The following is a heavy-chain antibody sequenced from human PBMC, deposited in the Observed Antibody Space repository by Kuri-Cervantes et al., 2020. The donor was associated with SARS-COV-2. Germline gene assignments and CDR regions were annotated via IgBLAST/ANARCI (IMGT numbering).Heavy chain of an antibody. D-gene: IGHD1-14*01. Sequence: GGSLRLSCAASGFTFSSYSMNWVRQAPGKGLEWVSSISSSSSYIHYADSVKGRFTISRDNAKNSLYLQMNSLRAEDTAVYYCARTDPQLPHLIYWGQGTLVTVSS. V-gene: IGHV3-21*01. J-gene: IGHJ4*02. CDR3: ARTDPQLPHLIY. CDR1: GFTFSSYS. CDR2: ISSSSSYI.